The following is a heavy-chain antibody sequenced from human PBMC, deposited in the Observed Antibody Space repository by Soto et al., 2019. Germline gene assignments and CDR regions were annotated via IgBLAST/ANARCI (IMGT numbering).Heavy chain of an antibody. CDR2: INHRGIL. D-gene: IGHD1-1*01. CDR3: ARELPQRQGRNMDV. CDR1: GGSMTSGDQY. V-gene: IGHV4-31*03. J-gene: IGHJ6*02. Sequence: QVQLQESGPGLVKPSQTLSLTCTVTGGSMTSGDQYWTWIRHRPGEGLEWFGYINHRGILYYNPSLKSRVSMSVDTSKNQFSLKLSSVTAADTAVYYCARELPQRQGRNMDVWGQGTTVTVSS.